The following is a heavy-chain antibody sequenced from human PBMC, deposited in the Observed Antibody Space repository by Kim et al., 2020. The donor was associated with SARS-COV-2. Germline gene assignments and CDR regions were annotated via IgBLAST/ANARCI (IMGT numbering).Heavy chain of an antibody. J-gene: IGHJ3*02. CDR2: TYYRSKWYN. CDR1: GDSVSSNSAA. CDR3: ARADSGYSSSWYGLHDDAFDI. Sequence: SQTLSLTCAISGDSVSSNSAAWNWIRQSPSRGLEWLGRTYYRSKWYNDYAVSVKSRITINPDTSKNQFSLQLNSVTPEDTAVYYCARADSGYSSSWYGLHDDAFDIWGQGTMVTVSS. V-gene: IGHV6-1*01. D-gene: IGHD6-13*01.